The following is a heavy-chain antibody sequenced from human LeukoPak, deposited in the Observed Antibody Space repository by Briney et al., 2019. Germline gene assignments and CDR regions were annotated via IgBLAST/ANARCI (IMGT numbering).Heavy chain of an antibody. CDR3: VRDLGDWLMDY. Sequence: PSETLSLTCTVSGGSISSGGYYWSWIRQPPGKGLEWIGYIYHSGSTYYHSSLQSRITISLDTSKSQFSLKMYSVTAADTAVYYCVRDLGDWLMDYWGQGTLVTVSS. V-gene: IGHV4-30-2*01. CDR1: GGSISSGGYY. D-gene: IGHD2-21*02. CDR2: IYHSGST. J-gene: IGHJ4*02.